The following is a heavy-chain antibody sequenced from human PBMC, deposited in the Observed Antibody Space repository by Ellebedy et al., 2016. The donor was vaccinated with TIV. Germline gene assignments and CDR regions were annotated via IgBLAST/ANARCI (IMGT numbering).Heavy chain of an antibody. CDR1: GYTFTDYY. D-gene: IGHD5/OR15-5a*01. Sequence: AASVKVSCKTSGYTFTDYYIHWVRQAPGQGLEWMAWINPNSGGTNYAPKFQGRVTVTRDTSTSTAFLELSRLRSDDTAVYYCTRDLTNIVSGDYWGQGTLVTVSS. CDR3: TRDLTNIVSGDY. CDR2: INPNSGGT. J-gene: IGHJ4*02. V-gene: IGHV1-2*02.